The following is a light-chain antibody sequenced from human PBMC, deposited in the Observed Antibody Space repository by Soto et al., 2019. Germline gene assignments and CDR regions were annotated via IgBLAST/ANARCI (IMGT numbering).Light chain of an antibody. V-gene: IGKV2-30*02. CDR2: KVS. CDR3: MQGTHWPIT. CDR1: QSLVHSDGIAY. Sequence: VMTQSPISLHVTLGQPASISCMSNQSLVHSDGIAYFSWFQQRPGRSPRRLIYKVSNRDSGVPARFSGSGSGTDFALKISRVEAEDVGVYYCMQGTHWPITFGQGTRLEI. J-gene: IGKJ5*01.